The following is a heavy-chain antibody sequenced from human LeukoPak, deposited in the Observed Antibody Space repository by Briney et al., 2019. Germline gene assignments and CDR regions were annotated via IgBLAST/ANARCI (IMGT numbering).Heavy chain of an antibody. CDR1: GYTFTGYY. CDR2: ISAYNGNT. V-gene: IGHV1-18*04. J-gene: IGHJ4*02. D-gene: IGHD5-18*01. CDR3: ARVGAAGIQLWGIEVFDY. Sequence: ASVKVSCKASGYTFTGYYMHWVRQAPGQGLEWMGWISAYNGNTNYAQKLQGRVTVTTDTSTSTAYMELRSLRSDDTAVYYCARVGAAGIQLWGIEVFDYWGQGTLVTVSS.